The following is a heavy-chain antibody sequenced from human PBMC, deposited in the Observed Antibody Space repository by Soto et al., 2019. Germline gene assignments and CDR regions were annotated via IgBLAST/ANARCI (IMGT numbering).Heavy chain of an antibody. CDR1: GFTFSSYA. J-gene: IGHJ2*01. CDR2: ISGSGGST. CDR3: AKGSAKVAIVVVISYWYFDL. D-gene: IGHD3-22*01. Sequence: EVQLLESGGGLVQPGGSLRLSCAASGFTFSSYAMSWVRQAPGKGLEWVSAISGSGGSTYYADSVKGRFTISRDNSKNTLYLQMNSLRAEDTAVYYCAKGSAKVAIVVVISYWYFDLWGRGTLVTVSS. V-gene: IGHV3-23*01.